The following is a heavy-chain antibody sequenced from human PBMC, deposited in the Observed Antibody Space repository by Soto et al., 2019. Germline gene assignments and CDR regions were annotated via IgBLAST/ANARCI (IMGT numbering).Heavy chain of an antibody. D-gene: IGHD6-25*01. V-gene: IGHV4-31*03. CDR2: IYYSGST. CDR1: GGSISSGGYY. J-gene: IGHJ6*02. Sequence: QVQLQESGPGLVKPSQTLSLTCTVSGGSISSGGYYWSWIRQHPGKGLEWIGYIYYSGSTYYNPSLKGRVTISVDTSKNRFALKLSSVTAADTAVYYCARDQEAGLMDVWGQGTTVPVSS. CDR3: ARDQEAGLMDV.